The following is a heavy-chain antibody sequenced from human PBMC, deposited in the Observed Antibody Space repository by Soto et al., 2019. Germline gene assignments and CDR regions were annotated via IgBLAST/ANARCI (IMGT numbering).Heavy chain of an antibody. CDR1: GGSISSYY. V-gene: IGHV4-59*01. Sequence: SETLSLTCTVSGGSISSYYWSWIRHPPGKGLEWIGFIFYSGSTSYNPSLKSRVTISIDTSEYQFSLKLNSVTAADTAVYYCASMIGATVLCFDSLGQGTLVTVYS. D-gene: IGHD3-10*02. CDR3: ASMIGATVLCFDS. J-gene: IGHJ5*01. CDR2: IFYSGST.